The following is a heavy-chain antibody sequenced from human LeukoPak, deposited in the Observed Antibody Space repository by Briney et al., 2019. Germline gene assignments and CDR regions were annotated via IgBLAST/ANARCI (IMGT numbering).Heavy chain of an antibody. CDR3: ARAPLRGPYSSPHNWFDP. Sequence: ASVKVSCKASGYTFTGYYMHWVRQAPGQGLEWMGWINPNSGGTSYAQKFQGRVTMTRDTSISTAYMELSRLRSDDTAVYYCARAPLRGPYSSPHNWFDPWGQGTPVTVSS. V-gene: IGHV1-2*02. CDR2: INPNSGGT. J-gene: IGHJ5*02. CDR1: GYTFTGYY. D-gene: IGHD6-13*01.